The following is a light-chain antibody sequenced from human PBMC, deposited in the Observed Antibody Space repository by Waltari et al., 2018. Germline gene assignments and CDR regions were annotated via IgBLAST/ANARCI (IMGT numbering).Light chain of an antibody. Sequence: DIQMTQSPSTLSASVGDRVPITCRASQSISSWLAWYQQKPGKAPKLLIYKASSLESGVPSRFSGSGSGTEFTLTISSLQPDDFATYYCQQYNSYLITFGQGTRLEIK. CDR3: QQYNSYLIT. J-gene: IGKJ5*01. CDR1: QSISSW. CDR2: KAS. V-gene: IGKV1-5*03.